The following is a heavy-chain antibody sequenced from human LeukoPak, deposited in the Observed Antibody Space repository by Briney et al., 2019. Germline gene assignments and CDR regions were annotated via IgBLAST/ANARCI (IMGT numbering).Heavy chain of an antibody. CDR3: AGWIGSWDTAMVFDY. CDR2: IYHSGST. V-gene: IGHV4-38-2*01. D-gene: IGHD5-18*01. CDR1: GYSISSGYY. J-gene: IGHJ4*02. Sequence: PSETLSLTCAVSGYSISSGYYWGWIRQPPGKGLEWIGSIYHSGSTYYNPSLKSRVTISVDTSKNQFSLKLSSVTAADTAVYYCAGWIGSWDTAMVFDYWGQGTLVTVSS.